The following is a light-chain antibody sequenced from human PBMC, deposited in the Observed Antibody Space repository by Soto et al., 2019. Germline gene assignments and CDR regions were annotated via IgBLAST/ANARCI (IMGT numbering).Light chain of an antibody. V-gene: IGKV1-39*01. CDR1: QSISTY. Sequence: DIQMTQSPSSLSSSVGDIVTITCRASQSISTYLIWYQQKPGKAPKLLIYATSSLQSGVPSRFSGSGSGTDFTLTISSLQPEDFATYYCQQLNSYPITFGQGTRLEIK. CDR3: QQLNSYPIT. J-gene: IGKJ5*01. CDR2: ATS.